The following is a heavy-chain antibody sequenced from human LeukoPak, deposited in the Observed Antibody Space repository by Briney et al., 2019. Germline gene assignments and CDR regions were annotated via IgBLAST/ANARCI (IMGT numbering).Heavy chain of an antibody. D-gene: IGHD1-26*01. CDR2: IIPILGIA. Sequence: ASVKVSCKASGGTFSSYAISWVRQAPGQGLEWMGRIIPILGIANYAQKFQGRVTITADKSTCTAYMELSSLRSEDTAVYYCASTSSRLVGAAKVSFFDYWGQGTLVTVSS. V-gene: IGHV1-69*04. CDR1: GGTFSSYA. CDR3: ASTSSRLVGAAKVSFFDY. J-gene: IGHJ4*02.